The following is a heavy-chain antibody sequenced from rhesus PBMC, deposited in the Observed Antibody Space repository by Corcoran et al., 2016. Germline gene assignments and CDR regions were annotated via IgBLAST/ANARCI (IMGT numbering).Heavy chain of an antibody. CDR1: GFTFSSYA. J-gene: IGHJ5-2*02. V-gene: IGHV3-103*01. D-gene: IGHD1-1-1*01. CDR3: AKAIAGSWYNSLDV. CDR2: INSGGESI. Sequence: EVQLVETGGGLVQPGGSLRLSCAASGFTFSSYAMQWVRQAPGKGLEWISAINSGGESIYFADSVKGRFTISRDNSKNTLSLQMNSLRPEDTAVYYCAKAIAGSWYNSLDVWGRGVLVTVSS.